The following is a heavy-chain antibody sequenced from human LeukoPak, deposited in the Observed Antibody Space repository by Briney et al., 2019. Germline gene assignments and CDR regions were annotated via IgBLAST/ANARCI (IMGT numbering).Heavy chain of an antibody. D-gene: IGHD6-13*01. Sequence: SQTLSLTCAISGDSVSSNSAAWNWIRQSPSRGLEWLGRTFYRSKWYNDYAVSVKSRITIDPDTSKNQFSLQLNSVTPEGTAVYYCARAPAGSSWPANFDYWGQGTLVTVSS. CDR1: GDSVSSNSAA. CDR2: TFYRSKWYN. J-gene: IGHJ4*02. CDR3: ARAPAGSSWPANFDY. V-gene: IGHV6-1*01.